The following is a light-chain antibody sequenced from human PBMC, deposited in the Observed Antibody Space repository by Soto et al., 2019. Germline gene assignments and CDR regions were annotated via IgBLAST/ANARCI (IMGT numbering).Light chain of an antibody. CDR3: SSFAGSNNLGV. V-gene: IGLV2-8*01. CDR2: EVS. J-gene: IGLJ2*01. CDR1: SSDVAGYNS. Sequence: QSALTQPASVSGSPGQSITISYTGTSSDVAGYNSVSWYQQHPGKAPKLMIYEVSKRPSGVPDRFSGSKSGNTASLTVSGLQAEDEADYYCSSFAGSNNLGVFGGGTKLTVL.